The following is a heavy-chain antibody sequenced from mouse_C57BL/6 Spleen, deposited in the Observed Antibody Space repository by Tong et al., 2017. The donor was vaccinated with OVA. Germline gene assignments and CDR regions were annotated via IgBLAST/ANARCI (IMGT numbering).Heavy chain of an antibody. CDR3: ARDGSSNHHSGFAY. CDR2: IWAGGST. CDR1: GFSLTSYG. Sequence: VQLKESGPGLVAPSQSLSITCTVSGFSLTSYGVHWVRQPPGKGLEWLGVIWAGGSTNYNSALMSRLSISKDNSKSQVFLKMNRLQTDDTAMYYCARDGSSNHHSGFAYWGQGTLVTVSA. J-gene: IGHJ3*01. V-gene: IGHV2-9*02. D-gene: IGHD2-5*01.